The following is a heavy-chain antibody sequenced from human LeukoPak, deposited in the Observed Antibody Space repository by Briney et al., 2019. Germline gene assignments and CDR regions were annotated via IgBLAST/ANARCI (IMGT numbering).Heavy chain of an antibody. V-gene: IGHV3-23*01. CDR1: GFTFSSYA. Sequence: GGSLRLSCAASGFTFSSYAMSWVRQAPGKGLEWVSAISGSGGSTYYADSVKGRFTISRDNSKNTLYLQMNSLRAEDTAVYYCARPSSGYKMVFDYWGQGTLVTVSS. J-gene: IGHJ4*02. D-gene: IGHD3-22*01. CDR3: ARPSSGYKMVFDY. CDR2: ISGSGGST.